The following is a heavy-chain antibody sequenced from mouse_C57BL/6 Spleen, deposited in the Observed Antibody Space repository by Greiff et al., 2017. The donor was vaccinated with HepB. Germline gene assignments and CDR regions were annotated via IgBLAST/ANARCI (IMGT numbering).Heavy chain of an antibody. D-gene: IGHD1-1*01. CDR3: AGDPYYYGSRVAY. V-gene: IGHV12-3*01. CDR1: GFPITSGYY. CDR2: ITHSGET. Sequence: VQLQESGPGLVKPSQSLFLTCSITGFPITSGYYWIWIRQSPGKPLEWMGYITHSGETFYNPSLQSPISITRETSKNQFFLQLNSVTTEDTAMYYCAGDPYYYGSRVAYWGQGTLVTVSA. J-gene: IGHJ3*01.